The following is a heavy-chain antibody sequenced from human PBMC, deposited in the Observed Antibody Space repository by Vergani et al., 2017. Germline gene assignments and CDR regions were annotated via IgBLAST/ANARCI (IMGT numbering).Heavy chain of an antibody. J-gene: IGHJ6*03. D-gene: IGHD3-22*01. Sequence: EVQLVESGGGLVKPGGSLRLSCAASGFTFSSYWMSWVRQAPGKGLEWVANIKQDGSEKYYVDSVKGRFTISRDNAKNSLYLQMNSLRAEDTAVYYCARDYDSSGYYYYYYYMDVWGKGTTVTVSS. CDR1: GFTFSSYW. V-gene: IGHV3-7*01. CDR3: ARDYDSSGYYYYYYYMDV. CDR2: IKQDGSEK.